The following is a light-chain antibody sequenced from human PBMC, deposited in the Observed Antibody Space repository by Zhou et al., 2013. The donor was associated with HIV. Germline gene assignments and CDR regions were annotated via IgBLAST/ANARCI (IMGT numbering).Light chain of an antibody. CDR2: AAS. CDR3: QQSYSTSRGTWT. Sequence: DIQMTQSPSSLSAYVGDRLNITCRASQSIRNYINWYQQKPGKAPNLLVYAASTLQSGVPSRFSGTGSGTDFTLTISSLQPEDFATYYCQQSYSTSRGTWTFGQGTKVEMK. V-gene: IGKV1-39*01. J-gene: IGKJ1*01. CDR1: QSIRNY.